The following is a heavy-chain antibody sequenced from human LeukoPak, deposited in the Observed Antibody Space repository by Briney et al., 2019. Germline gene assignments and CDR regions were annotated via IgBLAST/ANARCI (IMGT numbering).Heavy chain of an antibody. J-gene: IGHJ4*02. V-gene: IGHV3-48*04. CDR2: ISSSGSTI. D-gene: IGHD3-10*02. Sequence: PGRSLRLSCAASGFTFSSYAMSWVRQAPGKGLEWVSYISSSGSTIYYADSVKGRFTISRDNAKNSLYLQMNSLRAEDTAVYYCARPGLRSEFDYWGQGTLVTVSS. CDR3: ARPGLRSEFDY. CDR1: GFTFSSYA.